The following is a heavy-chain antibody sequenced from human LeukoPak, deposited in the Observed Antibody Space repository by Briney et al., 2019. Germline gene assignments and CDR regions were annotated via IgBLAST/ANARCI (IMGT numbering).Heavy chain of an antibody. V-gene: IGHV3-48*01. CDR2: ISGTSKTI. CDR3: AREVYYDILTQNIDY. Sequence: GSLRLSCTASGFTFSGYNMKWVRQAPGKGLEWVSHISGTSKTINYADSVKGRFTISRDNAKNSLYLQMNSLRAEDTAVYYCAREVYYDILTQNIDYWGQGTLVTVSS. CDR1: GFTFSGYN. J-gene: IGHJ4*02. D-gene: IGHD3-9*01.